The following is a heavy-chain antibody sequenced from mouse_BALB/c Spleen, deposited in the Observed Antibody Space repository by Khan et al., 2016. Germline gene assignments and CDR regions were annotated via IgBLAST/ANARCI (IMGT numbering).Heavy chain of an antibody. V-gene: IGHV1-7*01. CDR3: ARWLLR. Sequence: QIQLVPSGAELAKPGASVKMSCKASGYTFTSYWMHWVKQRPGQGLEWIGYINPSTGYTEYNQKFKDKATLTADKSSSTAYMQLSSLTSEDSAVYYCARWLLRWGQGTLVTVSA. D-gene: IGHD2-3*01. CDR2: INPSTGYT. CDR1: GYTFTSYW. J-gene: IGHJ3*02.